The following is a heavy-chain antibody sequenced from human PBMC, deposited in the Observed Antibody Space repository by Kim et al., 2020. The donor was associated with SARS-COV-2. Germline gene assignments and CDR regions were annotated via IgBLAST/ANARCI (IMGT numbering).Heavy chain of an antibody. CDR2: INHSGST. V-gene: IGHV4-34*01. CDR3: ARRFTKVRVFDY. D-gene: IGHD3-10*01. J-gene: IGHJ4*02. Sequence: SETLSLTCAVYGGSFSGYYWSWIRQPPGKGLEWIGEINHSGSTNYNPSLKSRVTISVDTSKNQFSLKLSSVTAADTAVYYCARRFTKVRVFDYWGQGTLVTVSS. CDR1: GGSFSGYY.